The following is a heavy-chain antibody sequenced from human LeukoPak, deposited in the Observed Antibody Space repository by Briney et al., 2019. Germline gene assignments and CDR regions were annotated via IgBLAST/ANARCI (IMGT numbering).Heavy chain of an antibody. Sequence: ASVKVSCKASGYTFTGYYMHWVRQAPGQGLEWMGRINPNSGGTNYAQKFHGRVTMTRDTSISTAYMELSRLRSDDTAVYYCARVAEDDSLDYWGQGTLVTVSS. D-gene: IGHD3-22*01. V-gene: IGHV1-2*06. CDR1: GYTFTGYY. CDR2: INPNSGGT. J-gene: IGHJ4*02. CDR3: ARVAEDDSLDY.